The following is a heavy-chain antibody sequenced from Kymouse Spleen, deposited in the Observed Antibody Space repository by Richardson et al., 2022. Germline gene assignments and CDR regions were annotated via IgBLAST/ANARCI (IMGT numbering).Heavy chain of an antibody. V-gene: IGHV3-9*01. CDR3: AKDGGSGYLLYYGMDV. CDR1: GFTFDDYA. D-gene: IGHD5-12*01,IGHD6-19*01. J-gene: IGHJ6*02. Sequence: EVQLVESGGGLVQPGRSLRLSCAASGFTFDDYAMHWVRQAPGKGLEWVSGISWNSGSIGYADSVKGRFTISRDNAKNSLYLQMNSLRAEDTALYYCAKDGGSGYLLYYGMDVWGQGTTVTVSS. CDR2: ISWNSGSI.